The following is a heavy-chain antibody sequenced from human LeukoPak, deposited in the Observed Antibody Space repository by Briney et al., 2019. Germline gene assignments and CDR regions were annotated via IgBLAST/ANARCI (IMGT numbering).Heavy chain of an antibody. CDR3: ARNYGHNSKYFDF. D-gene: IGHD4-17*01. Sequence: ASVTVSCKASGYTFSDYFMHWVRQAPGQGLEWMGWISPEGGDTHYAQRFQGRVTMTRDTSISAAYMELTSLNSDDTAVYYCARNYGHNSKYFDFWGQGTLVTVSS. CDR1: GYTFSDYF. V-gene: IGHV1-2*02. CDR2: ISPEGGDT. J-gene: IGHJ4*02.